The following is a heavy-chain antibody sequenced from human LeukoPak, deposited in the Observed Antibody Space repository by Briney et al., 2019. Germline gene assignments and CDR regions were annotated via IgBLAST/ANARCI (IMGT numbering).Heavy chain of an antibody. D-gene: IGHD3-3*01. V-gene: IGHV5-51*01. Sequence: GESLRISCKGSGYTFSSYWIGWVRQMPGTGLEWMGIIYPGDSDTRYSPSLQGQVTISVDTSIGTAYLQRSSLKASDTAIYYCARQNDFRLDYWGQGTLVTVSS. J-gene: IGHJ4*02. CDR3: ARQNDFRLDY. CDR1: GYTFSSYW. CDR2: IYPGDSDT.